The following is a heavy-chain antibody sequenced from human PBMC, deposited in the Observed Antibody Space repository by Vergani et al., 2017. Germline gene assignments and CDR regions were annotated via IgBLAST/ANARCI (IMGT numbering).Heavy chain of an antibody. V-gene: IGHV3-33*01. J-gene: IGHJ4*02. CDR1: GFTFSSSG. CDR2: IWYDGSNK. Sequence: QVQLVESGGGVVQPGRSLRLSCAASGFTFSSSGMHWVRQAPGKGLEWVAVIWYDGSNKYYADSVKGRFTISRDNSKNTLYLQMNSLRAEDTAGYYCARPYYYDSSGYDPVDYWGQGTLVTVSS. CDR3: ARPYYYDSSGYDPVDY. D-gene: IGHD3-22*01.